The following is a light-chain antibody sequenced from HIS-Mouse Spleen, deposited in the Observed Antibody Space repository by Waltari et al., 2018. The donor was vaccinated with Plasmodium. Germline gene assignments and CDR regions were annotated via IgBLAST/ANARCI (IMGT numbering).Light chain of an antibody. J-gene: IGLJ3*02. Sequence: SYELTQPPSVSVSPGQTARIPCSGGALPKNYAYWYQQKSGQAPVLVIYEDSKRPSGIPERFSGSSSGTMATLTISGAQVEDEADYYCYSTDSSGNHRVFGGGTKLTVL. CDR3: YSTDSSGNHRV. V-gene: IGLV3-10*01. CDR2: EDS. CDR1: ALPKNY.